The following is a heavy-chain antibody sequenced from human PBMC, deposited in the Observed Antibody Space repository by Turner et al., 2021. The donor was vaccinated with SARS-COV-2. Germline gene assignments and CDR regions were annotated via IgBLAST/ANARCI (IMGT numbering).Heavy chain of an antibody. V-gene: IGHV4-39*01. CDR1: SGSISSSAYY. CDR2: FFYSGST. Sequence: QLQLQESGPGRVKPSETLSLTCTVSSGSISSSAYYWGWIRQPPGKGLEWIGSFFYSGSTYYSPSLKSRITISVDTSKNQFSLNLSSVTAADTAVYYCARQVSILGRWLAPFDSWGQGTLVTVSS. J-gene: IGHJ4*02. D-gene: IGHD6-19*01. CDR3: ARQVSILGRWLAPFDS.